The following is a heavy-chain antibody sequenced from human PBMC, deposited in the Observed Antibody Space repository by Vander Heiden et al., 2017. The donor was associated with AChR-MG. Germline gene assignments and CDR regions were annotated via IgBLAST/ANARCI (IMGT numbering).Heavy chain of an antibody. CDR1: GFTPRNYD. J-gene: IGHJ4*02. CDR3: ARRGGDSSAWYRYFFDY. V-gene: IGHV3-30-3*01. CDR2: ISSDGSSK. D-gene: IGHD6-13*01. Sequence: QVQLVESGGGVVQPGGSLRLSCAAPGFTPRNYDMQWVRQAPGKGLEWVATISSDGSSKYYAESVKGRFTISRDKSKNTLYLQMNSLKPEDTAVYYCARRGGDSSAWYRYFFDYWGQGTLVTVSS.